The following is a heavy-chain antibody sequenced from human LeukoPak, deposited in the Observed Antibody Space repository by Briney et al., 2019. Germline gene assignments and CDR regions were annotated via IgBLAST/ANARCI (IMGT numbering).Heavy chain of an antibody. CDR2: INPNSGGT. J-gene: IGHJ6*02. V-gene: IGHV1-2*06. D-gene: IGHD5-24*01. Sequence: ASVNVSCKASGYTFTGYYMHWVRQAPGQGLEWMGRINPNSGGTNYAQKFQGRVTMTRDTSISTAYMELSRLRSDDTAVYYCARETGGYNTYGMDVWGQGTTVTVSS. CDR3: ARETGGYNTYGMDV. CDR1: GYTFTGYY.